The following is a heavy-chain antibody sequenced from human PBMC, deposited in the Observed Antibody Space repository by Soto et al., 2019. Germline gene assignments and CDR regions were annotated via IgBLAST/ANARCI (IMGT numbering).Heavy chain of an antibody. J-gene: IGHJ5*02. CDR2: INHSGST. D-gene: IGHD5-12*01. Sequence: TSSLTSTPYGEPFSGYSWDRIRQAPGKGLDWIGEINHSGSTNYNPSLKSRVTISVDPSKNQFSLKLSSVTAADTAVYYCARKSYIVATINWFDPWGQGTMVTVYS. CDR3: ARKSYIVATINWFDP. V-gene: IGHV4-34*01. CDR1: GEPFSGYS.